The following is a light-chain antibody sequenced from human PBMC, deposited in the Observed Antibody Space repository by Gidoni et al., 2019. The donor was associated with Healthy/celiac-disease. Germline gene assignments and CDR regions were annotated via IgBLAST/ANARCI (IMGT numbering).Light chain of an antibody. Sequence: SGQRVSISCTGSSSNIGAGYDVHWYQQLPGTAPKLLIYGNSNRPSGVPDRFSGSKSGTSASLAITGLQAEDEADYYCQSYDSSLSGVVFGGGTNLPVL. CDR1: SSNIGAGYD. V-gene: IGLV1-40*01. CDR3: QSYDSSLSGVV. J-gene: IGLJ2*01. CDR2: GNS.